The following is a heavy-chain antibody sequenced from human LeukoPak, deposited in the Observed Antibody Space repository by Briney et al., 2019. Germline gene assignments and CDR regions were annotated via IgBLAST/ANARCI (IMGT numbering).Heavy chain of an antibody. CDR2: IHNNGNT. D-gene: IGHD6-13*01. CDR3: ARRSTHGFFDY. CDR1: GGSVSSDY. V-gene: IGHV4-59*08. J-gene: IGHJ4*02. Sequence: SETLSLTCTVSGGSVSSDYWNWIRQPPGKGLEWIGYIHNNGNTNDNPSLKSRVTISMDASKNQFSLRLSSVTAADTALYYCARRSTHGFFDYWGQGTLVTVSS.